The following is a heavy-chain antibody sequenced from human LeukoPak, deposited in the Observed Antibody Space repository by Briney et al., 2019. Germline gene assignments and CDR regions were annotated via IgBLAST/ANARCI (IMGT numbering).Heavy chain of an antibody. Sequence: SETLSLTCAVYGGSFSGYYWSWIRQPPGKGLEWIGEINHSGSTNYNPSLKSRVTISVDTSKNQFSPKLSSVTAADTAVYYCARLRRGPVREDYYYYYMDVWGKGTTVTISS. CDR2: INHSGST. CDR1: GGSFSGYY. CDR3: ARLRRGPVREDYYYYYMDV. V-gene: IGHV4-34*01. J-gene: IGHJ6*03. D-gene: IGHD3-10*01.